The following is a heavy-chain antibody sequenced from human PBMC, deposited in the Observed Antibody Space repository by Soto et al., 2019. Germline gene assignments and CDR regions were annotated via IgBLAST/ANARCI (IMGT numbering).Heavy chain of an antibody. Sequence: GASVKVSCKASGYTFTSYGISWVRQAPGQGLEWMGWISAYNGNTNYAQKLQGRVTMTTDTSTSTAYMELRSLRSDDTAVYHCARDRLRYFDSKQPAAMDVWGQGTTVTVSS. CDR2: ISAYNGNT. J-gene: IGHJ6*02. CDR3: ARDRLRYFDSKQPAAMDV. CDR1: GYTFTSYG. D-gene: IGHD3-9*01. V-gene: IGHV1-18*01.